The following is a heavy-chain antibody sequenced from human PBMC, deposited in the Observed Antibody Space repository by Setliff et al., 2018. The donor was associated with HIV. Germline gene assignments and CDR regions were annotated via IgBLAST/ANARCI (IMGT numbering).Heavy chain of an antibody. CDR2: ISWDGGST. D-gene: IGHD5-18*01. J-gene: IGHJ6*02. V-gene: IGHV3-43D*03. CDR1: GFTFDDYA. CDR3: AKDMGYSYGYGMDV. Sequence: QPGGSLRLSCAASGFTFDDYAMHWVRQAPGKGLEWVSLISWDGGSTYYADSVKGRFTISRDNSKNSLYLQMNSLRAEDTALYYCAKDMGYSYGYGMDVWGQGTTVTVSS.